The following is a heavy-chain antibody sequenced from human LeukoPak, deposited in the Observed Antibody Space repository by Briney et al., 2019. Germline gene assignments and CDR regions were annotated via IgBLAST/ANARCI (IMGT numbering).Heavy chain of an antibody. CDR1: GDSISSGDYY. V-gene: IGHV4-30-4*08. J-gene: IGHJ5*02. CDR3: ARVYIASPGQFDP. CDR2: IYYSGST. Sequence: PSQTLSLTCTVSGDSISSGDYYWIWIRQPAGKGLKWIGYIYYSGSTSYNPSLKSRVTISVDTSKNQFSLKLSSVTAADTAVYYCARVYIASPGQFDPWGQGTLVTVSS. D-gene: IGHD6-13*01.